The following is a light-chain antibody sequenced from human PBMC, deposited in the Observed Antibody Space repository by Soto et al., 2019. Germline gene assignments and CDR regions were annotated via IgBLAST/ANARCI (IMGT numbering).Light chain of an antibody. CDR2: DAS. CDR3: QQRSNSWT. V-gene: IGKV3-11*01. Sequence: ELVLTQSPATLSLSPGERATLSCRASQRVSSYLTWYQQKPGQAPRLLIYDASNRATRIPARFSGSGSGTDFTLTIIRLEPEDFAVYYCQQRSNSWTFGQGTRVEIK. CDR1: QRVSSY. J-gene: IGKJ1*01.